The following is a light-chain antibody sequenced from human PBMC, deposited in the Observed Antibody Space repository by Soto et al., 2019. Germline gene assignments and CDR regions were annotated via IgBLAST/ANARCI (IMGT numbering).Light chain of an antibody. CDR1: QDIRNY. V-gene: IGKV1-33*01. J-gene: IGKJ2*01. CDR2: DAS. CDR3: QQYDNLPRT. Sequence: DIPMTQSPSSLSASVGDRDTITCQASQDIRNYLNWYQQKPGKAPKLLIYDASNLETGVPSRFSGSGSGTDFTFTISSLQPEDIATYYCQQYDNLPRTFGQGTELEIK.